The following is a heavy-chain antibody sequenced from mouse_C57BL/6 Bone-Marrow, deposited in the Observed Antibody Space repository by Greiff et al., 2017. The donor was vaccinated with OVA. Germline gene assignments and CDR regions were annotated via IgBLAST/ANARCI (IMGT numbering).Heavy chain of an antibody. CDR1: GYTFTSYW. J-gene: IGHJ2*01. CDR3: ARSDSSGGDY. V-gene: IGHV1-50*01. D-gene: IGHD6-1*01. Sequence: QVQLKQSGAELVKPGASVKLSCKASGYTFTSYWMQWVKQRPGQGLEWIGEIDPSDSYTNYNQKFKGKATLTVDTSSSTAYMQLSSLTSEDSAVYYCARSDSSGGDYWGQGTTLTVSS. CDR2: IDPSDSYT.